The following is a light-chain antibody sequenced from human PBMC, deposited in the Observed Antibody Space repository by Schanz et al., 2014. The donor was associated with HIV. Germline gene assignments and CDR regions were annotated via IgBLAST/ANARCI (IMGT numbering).Light chain of an antibody. CDR2: RNN. J-gene: IGLJ3*02. CDR3: AAWDDSLNVWV. CDR1: SSNIGTNY. V-gene: IGLV1-47*01. Sequence: QSVLTQPPSASGTPGQRVTISCSGSSSNIGTNYVYWYQQLPGTAPKLLIYRNNYRPSGVPDRFSGSKSGTSASLAISGLRSEDEADYYCAAWDDSLNVWVFGGGTKLTVL.